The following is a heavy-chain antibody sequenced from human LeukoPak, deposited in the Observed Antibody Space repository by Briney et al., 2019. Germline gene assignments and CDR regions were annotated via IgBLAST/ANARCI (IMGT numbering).Heavy chain of an antibody. CDR3: ARDVLSSGYYRGFDY. V-gene: IGHV3-66*01. CDR2: IYSGGST. J-gene: IGHJ4*02. CDR1: GVTVRTTY. Sequence: GGSLRLSCVVSGVTVRTTYISWVRQAPGKGLEWLSVIYSGGSTYYAESVKGRFTISRDISKSTLYLQMNSLRAEDTAVYYCARDVLSSGYYRGFDYWGQGILVTVSS. D-gene: IGHD3-22*01.